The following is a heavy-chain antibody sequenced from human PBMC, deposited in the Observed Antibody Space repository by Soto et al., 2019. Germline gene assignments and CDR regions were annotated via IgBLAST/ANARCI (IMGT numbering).Heavy chain of an antibody. J-gene: IGHJ6*02. CDR1: GFTFSSYW. D-gene: IGHD3-10*01. CDR2: INSDGSST. V-gene: IGHV3-74*01. Sequence: EVQLVESGGGLVQPGGSLRLSCAASGFTFSSYWMHWVRQAPGKGLVWVSGINSDGSSTSYADAVKGRFTISRDNAKNTQYLQMNSRRAEDTAVYYCARVDGVYYYGSGSLMDYYGMDVWGQGTTVTVSS. CDR3: ARVDGVYYYGSGSLMDYYGMDV.